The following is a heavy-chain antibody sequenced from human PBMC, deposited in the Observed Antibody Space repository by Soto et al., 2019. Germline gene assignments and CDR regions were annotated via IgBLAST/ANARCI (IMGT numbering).Heavy chain of an antibody. D-gene: IGHD2-15*01. CDR1: RYSVWSYA. CDR2: ISSSGSGT. J-gene: IGHJ4*02. V-gene: IGHV3-23*01. Sequence: HAGSLELGSAACRYSVWSYAVTVALKDTGKGLEWVSTISSSGSGTYYADSVKGRFTISRDNSKNTLYLQMDSLRAEDTAVYYCVKDEGVYCSSDSYNPRCPLLDYRGPGPLVTRSS. CDR3: VKDEGVYCSSDSYNPRCPLLDY.